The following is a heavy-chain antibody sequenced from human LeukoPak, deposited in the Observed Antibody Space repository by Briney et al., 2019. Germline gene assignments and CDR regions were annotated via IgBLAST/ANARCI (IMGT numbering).Heavy chain of an antibody. CDR1: DGSMSPYY. V-gene: IGHV4-59*01. J-gene: IGHJ6*03. CDR3: ARGGYYYLDV. CDR2: IFHNGNT. Sequence: SETLSLTCTVSDGSMSPYYWCWIRQSPGEGLEWIAYIFHNGNTKYNPSLWSRITISIDTSRNQVFLNLNSVTAADTAVYYCARGGYYYLDVWGKGTTVTVSS.